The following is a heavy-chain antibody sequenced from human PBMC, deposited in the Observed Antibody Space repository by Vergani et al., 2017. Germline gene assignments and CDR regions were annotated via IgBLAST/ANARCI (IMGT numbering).Heavy chain of an antibody. CDR2: IYHSGST. CDR3: ARVDTAMVTFFDY. Sequence: QVQLQESGPGLVKPSETLSLTCTVSGYSISSGYYWGWIRQPPGKGLEWIGSIYHSGSTYYNPSLKSRVTISVDTSKNQFSLKLSSVPAADTAVYYCARVDTAMVTFFDYWGQGTLVTVSS. J-gene: IGHJ4*02. D-gene: IGHD5-18*01. V-gene: IGHV4-38-2*02. CDR1: GYSISSGYY.